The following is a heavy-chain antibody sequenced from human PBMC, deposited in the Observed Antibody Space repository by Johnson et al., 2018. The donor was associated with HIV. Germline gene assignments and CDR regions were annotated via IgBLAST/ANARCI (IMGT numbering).Heavy chain of an antibody. V-gene: IGHV3-73*01. CDR1: GFTFSGSA. CDR3: TSGKSWLAVDAFDI. Sequence: VQLVESGGDLVQPGGSVKLSCEGSGFTFSGSAMHWVRQSPGKGLEWVGHIGTKSDNYATEYAASLKGRFIVSRDDSKNTAYLQMNSLKTEDTAVYYCTSGKSWLAVDAFDIWGQGTMVTVSS. CDR2: IGTKSDNYAT. D-gene: IGHD6-19*01. J-gene: IGHJ3*02.